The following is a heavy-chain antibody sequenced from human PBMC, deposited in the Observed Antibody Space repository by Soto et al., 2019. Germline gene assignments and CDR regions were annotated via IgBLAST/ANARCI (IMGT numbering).Heavy chain of an antibody. Sequence: LSLTCAVYGGSFSGYYWSWIRQPPGKGLEWIGEINHSGSTNYNPSLKSRVTISVDTSKNQFSLKLSSVTAADTAVYYCVRDYYYYGMDVWGQGTTVTVSS. CDR3: VRDYYYYGMDV. CDR2: INHSGST. V-gene: IGHV4-34*01. J-gene: IGHJ6*02. CDR1: GGSFSGYY.